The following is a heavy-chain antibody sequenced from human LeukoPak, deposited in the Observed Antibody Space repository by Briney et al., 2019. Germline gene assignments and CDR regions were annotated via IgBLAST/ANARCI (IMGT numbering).Heavy chain of an antibody. V-gene: IGHV4-61*05. CDR3: ARHRSGSYRNAFDI. D-gene: IGHD1-26*01. CDR2: IFYSGGT. Sequence: PSETRSLTCTVSGGSISSSSYYWGWIRQPPGKGLEWIGYIFYSGGTNYNPSLKSRVTISVDTSKNQFSLKLSSVTAADTAVYYCARHRSGSYRNAFDIWGQGTMVTVS. J-gene: IGHJ3*02. CDR1: GGSISSSSYY.